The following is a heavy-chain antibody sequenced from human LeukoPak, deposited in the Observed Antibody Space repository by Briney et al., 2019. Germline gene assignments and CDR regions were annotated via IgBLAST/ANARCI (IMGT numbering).Heavy chain of an antibody. V-gene: IGHV3-48*01. CDR1: GFTFSSYS. CDR3: ARDNYGDYLAAY. D-gene: IGHD4-17*01. J-gene: IGHJ4*02. CDR2: ISTSSTI. Sequence: GGSLRLSCSASGFTFSSYSMNWVRQAPGKGLEWLSYISTSSTIYYADSVKGRFTISRDNAKNSLDLQMNSLRAEDTAVYYCARDNYGDYLAAYWGQGTLVTVSS.